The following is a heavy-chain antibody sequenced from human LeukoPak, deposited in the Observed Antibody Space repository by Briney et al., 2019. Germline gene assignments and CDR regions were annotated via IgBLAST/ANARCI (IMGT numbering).Heavy chain of an antibody. V-gene: IGHV1-46*01. CDR1: GYTFTSYY. Sequence: ASVKVSCKTSGYTFTSYYMHWVRQDPGQGLEWMGIINPSGGSTSYAQTFQGRATMTRDTSTSTVYMELRSLRSEDTAVYYCARDKGYSYGIDYWGQGTLVTVSS. CDR3: ARDKGYSYGIDY. D-gene: IGHD5-18*01. CDR2: INPSGGST. J-gene: IGHJ4*02.